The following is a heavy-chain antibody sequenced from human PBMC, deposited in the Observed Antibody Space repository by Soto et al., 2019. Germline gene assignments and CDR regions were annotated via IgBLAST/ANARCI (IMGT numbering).Heavy chain of an antibody. Sequence: RLEWMGWINAGNGNTNYSQKFQGRVTITRDTSANTAYMALSSLRSEDTAVYYCARLGVIRWLTPYEFQFWSRHFWCQGLTV. CDR3: ARLGVIRWLTPYEFQFWSRHF. J-gene: IGHJ6*02. CDR2: INAGNGNT. V-gene: IGHV1-3*01. D-gene: IGHD2-15*01.